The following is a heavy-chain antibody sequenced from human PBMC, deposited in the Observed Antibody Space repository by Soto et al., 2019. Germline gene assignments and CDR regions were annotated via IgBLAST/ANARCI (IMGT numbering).Heavy chain of an antibody. V-gene: IGHV1-69*13. CDR1: GGTFSSYA. J-gene: IGHJ5*02. D-gene: IGHD3-22*01. CDR3: ARDTYYYDSSGPPGWFDP. Sequence: SVKVSCKESGGTFSSYAIAWVRQAPGQGLEWMGGIIPIFGIANYAQKFQGRVAITADESTNTAYMELSSLRSEDTAVYYCARDTYYYDSSGPPGWFDPWGQGTLVTVSA. CDR2: IIPIFGIA.